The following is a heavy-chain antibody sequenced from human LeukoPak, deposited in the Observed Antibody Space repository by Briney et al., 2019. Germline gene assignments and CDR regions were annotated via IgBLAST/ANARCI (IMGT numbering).Heavy chain of an antibody. CDR1: GGSISSGDFY. V-gene: IGHV4-61*02. CDR2: IYTSGLT. CDR3: ARTTEGYAGGPGYSYYYYMDV. J-gene: IGHJ6*03. Sequence: SETLSLTCTVSGGSISSGDFYWTWIRQPAGKGLEWIGRIYTSGLTNCNPSLKSRVTISVDTSKNQVSLKLRSVTAADTAVYYCARTTEGYAGGPGYSYYYYMDVWGKGTTVTISS. D-gene: IGHD5-12*01.